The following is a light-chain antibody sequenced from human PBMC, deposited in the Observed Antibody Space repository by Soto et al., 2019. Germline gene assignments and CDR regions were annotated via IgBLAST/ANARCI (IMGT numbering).Light chain of an antibody. J-gene: IGKJ1*01. Sequence: EIVLTQSPGTLSLSPGERATLSCRASQSVSSNYLAWYQQKPGQSPRPLIYGASSRATGIPDRVGGSGAGTDVTLTISRLESEDFAVYYCQQYGSSPWTFGRGTKVEIK. CDR2: GAS. CDR1: QSVSSNY. V-gene: IGKV3-20*01. CDR3: QQYGSSPWT.